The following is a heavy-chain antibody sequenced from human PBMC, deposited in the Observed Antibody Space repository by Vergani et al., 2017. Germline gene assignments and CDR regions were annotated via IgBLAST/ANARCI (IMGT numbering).Heavy chain of an antibody. CDR1: GFTFSSYS. CDR2: ISSSSSTI. J-gene: IGHJ4*02. Sequence: EVQLVESGGGLVQPGGSLRLSCAASGFTFSSYSMNWVRQAPGKGLEWVSYISSSSSTIYYADSVKGRFTISRDNAKNSLYLQMNSLRAEDTAVYYGVTSGRYSYGLVQRVYWGQGTLVTVSS. V-gene: IGHV3-48*01. D-gene: IGHD5-18*01. CDR3: VTSGRYSYGLVQRVY.